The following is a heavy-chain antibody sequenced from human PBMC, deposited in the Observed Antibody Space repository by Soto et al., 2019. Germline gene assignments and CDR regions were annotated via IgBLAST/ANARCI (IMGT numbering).Heavy chain of an antibody. CDR3: ARATISIFGVVMLDV. D-gene: IGHD3-3*01. CDR2: ISSSSSTI. CDR1: GFTFSSYS. Sequence: GGSLRLSCAASGFTFSSYSMNWVRQAPGKGLEWVSYISSSSSTIYYADSVKGRFTISRDNAKNSLYLQMNSLRDEDTAVYYCARATISIFGVVMLDVWGQGTTVTV. J-gene: IGHJ6*02. V-gene: IGHV3-48*02.